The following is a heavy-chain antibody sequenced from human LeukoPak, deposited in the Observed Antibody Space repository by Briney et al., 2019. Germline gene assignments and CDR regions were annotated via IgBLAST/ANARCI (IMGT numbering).Heavy chain of an antibody. CDR3: ARGNYFDY. CDR2: ISSSGTYM. CDR1: GFTVSTNY. Sequence: GGSLRLSCAASGFTVSTNYMSWVRQAPGKGLEWVSSISSSGTYMFYTDSVKGRFTISRDNAKNSLYLQMNSLRAEDTAVYYCARGNYFDYWGQGTLVTVSS. V-gene: IGHV3-21*01. J-gene: IGHJ4*02.